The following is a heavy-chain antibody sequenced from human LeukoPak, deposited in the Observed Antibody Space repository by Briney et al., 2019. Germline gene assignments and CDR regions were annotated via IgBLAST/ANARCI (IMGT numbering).Heavy chain of an antibody. CDR1: GDSVSSNSAA. Sequence: SQTLSLTCALSGDSVSSNSAAWNWIRQSPSRGLEWLGRTYYRSKLYNDYAVSVKSLITINPDTSKNQFSLQLNSATPEDTAVYYCARGEYSSSGHYYYYYYMDVWGKGTTVTVAS. V-gene: IGHV6-1*01. D-gene: IGHD6-6*01. CDR3: ARGEYSSSGHYYYYYYMDV. CDR2: TYYRSKLYN. J-gene: IGHJ6*03.